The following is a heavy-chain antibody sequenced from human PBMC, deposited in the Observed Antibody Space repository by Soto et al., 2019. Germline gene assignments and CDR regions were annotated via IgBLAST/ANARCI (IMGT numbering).Heavy chain of an antibody. CDR3: ARVDYIWCSYRPGPPDY. Sequence: GASVKVSCKASGYTFTSYGISWVRQAPGQGLEWMGWISAYNGNTNYAQKLQGRVTMTTDTSTSTAYMELRSLRSDDTAVYYCARVDYIWCSYRPGPPDYWGQGTLVTGSS. CDR1: GYTFTSYG. V-gene: IGHV1-18*01. CDR2: ISAYNGNT. J-gene: IGHJ4*02. D-gene: IGHD3-16*02.